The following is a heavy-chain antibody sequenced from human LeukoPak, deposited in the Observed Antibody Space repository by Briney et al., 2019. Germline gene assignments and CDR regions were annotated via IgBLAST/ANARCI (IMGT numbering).Heavy chain of an antibody. J-gene: IGHJ5*02. CDR1: GGTFSSYA. D-gene: IGHD6-13*01. CDR3: ARGGGIAAAGHQDWFDP. Sequence: SVKVSCKASGGTFSSYAISWVRQAPGQGLEWMGGIIPIFGTANYAQKFQGRVTITADESTSTAYMELSSLRSEDTAVYYCARGGGIAAAGHQDWFDPWGQGTLVTVSS. CDR2: IIPIFGTA. V-gene: IGHV1-69*13.